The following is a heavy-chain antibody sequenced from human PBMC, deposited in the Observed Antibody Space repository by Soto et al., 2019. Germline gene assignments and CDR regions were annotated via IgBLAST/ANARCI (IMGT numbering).Heavy chain of an antibody. CDR2: INAGNGNT. CDR1: GYTFTSYA. CDR3: ASAVAVPADFDY. V-gene: IGHV1-3*05. Sequence: QVQLVQSGAEEKKPGASVKVSCKASGYTFTSYAMHWVRQAPGQRLEWMGWINAGNGNTKYSQKFQGRVTITRGTAASTAYMELSSLRSEDTAVYYCASAVAVPADFDYWGQGTLVTVSS. J-gene: IGHJ4*02. D-gene: IGHD6-19*01.